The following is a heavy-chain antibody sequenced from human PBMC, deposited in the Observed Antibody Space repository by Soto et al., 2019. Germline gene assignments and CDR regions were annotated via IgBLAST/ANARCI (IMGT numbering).Heavy chain of an antibody. CDR2: IYYSGST. J-gene: IGHJ4*02. V-gene: IGHV4-59*12. CDR1: GGSISSYY. CDR3: ARGDSSGIFDY. Sequence: KSSETLSLTCTVSGGSISSYYWSWIRQPPGKGLEWIGYIYYSGSTNYNPSLKSRVTISVDTSKNQFSLKLSSVTAADTAVYYCARGDSSGIFDYWGQGTLVTVSS.